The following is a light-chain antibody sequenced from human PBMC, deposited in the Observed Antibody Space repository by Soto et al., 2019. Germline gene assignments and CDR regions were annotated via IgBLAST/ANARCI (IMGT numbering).Light chain of an antibody. CDR3: QQYYNWPRT. CDR1: QSVSSTY. V-gene: IGKV3-20*01. CDR2: GAS. Sequence: EIVLTQSPGTLSLSPEERATLSCRASQSVSSTYLAWYQQKPGQAPRLLIYGASSRATGIPDRFSGTGSGTEFTLTINSLQAEDSAVYYCQQYYNWPRTFGQGTRLEIK. J-gene: IGKJ5*01.